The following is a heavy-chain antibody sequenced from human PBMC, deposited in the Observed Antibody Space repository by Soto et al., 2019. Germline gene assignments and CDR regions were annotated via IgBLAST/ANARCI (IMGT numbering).Heavy chain of an antibody. J-gene: IGHJ6*02. CDR2: IYPGDSDT. CDR1: GYSFTSYW. CDR3: ARAGIAARRGFYYYGMDV. D-gene: IGHD6-6*01. V-gene: IGHV5-51*01. Sequence: PGESLKISCKGSGYSFTSYWIGWVRQMPGKGLEWMGIIYPGDSDTRYSPSFQGQVTISADKSISTAYLQWSSLKASDTAMYYCARAGIAARRGFYYYGMDVWGQGPTVTVSS.